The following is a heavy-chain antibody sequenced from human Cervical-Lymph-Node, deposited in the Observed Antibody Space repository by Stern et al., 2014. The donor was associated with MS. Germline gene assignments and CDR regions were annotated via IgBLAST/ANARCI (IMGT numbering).Heavy chain of an antibody. D-gene: IGHD1-26*01. V-gene: IGHV3-30*14. CDR3: AKGGSGSYLD. CDR2: ISFDGRYK. Sequence: QVQLVQSGGGVVQPGRSLRLSCAASGFIFRNYAAHWVRQPPGKGLEWVAIISFDGRYKYYTDSVKGRFTVSRDNSKNRLYLEMNSLRLEDTAVYYCAKGGSGSYLDWGQGSLVTVSS. CDR1: GFIFRNYA. J-gene: IGHJ4*02.